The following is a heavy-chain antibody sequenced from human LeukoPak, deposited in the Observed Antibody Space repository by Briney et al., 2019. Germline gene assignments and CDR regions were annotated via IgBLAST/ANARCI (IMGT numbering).Heavy chain of an antibody. CDR2: INPNSGGT. Sequence: ASVKVSCKASGYSFTAYYMHWVRQAPGQGLEWMGWINPNSGGTNYAQKFQGRVTMTRDTSITTAYMELSRLRSDDTAVYYCARDSGIYRDGFDIGGQGTMVTVSS. D-gene: IGHD1-26*01. CDR1: GYSFTAYY. J-gene: IGHJ3*02. CDR3: ARDSGIYRDGFDI. V-gene: IGHV1-2*02.